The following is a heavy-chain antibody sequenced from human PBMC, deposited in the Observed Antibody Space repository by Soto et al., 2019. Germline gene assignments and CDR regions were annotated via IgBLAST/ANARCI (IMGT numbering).Heavy chain of an antibody. CDR2: IYHSGST. CDR1: GGSISSSKW. J-gene: IGHJ2*01. D-gene: IGHD6-6*01. Sequence: QMQLQESGPGLVKPSGTLSLTCGVSGGSISSSKWWTWVRQPPGKGPEWIGEIYHSGSTNYNPSLTSRVTISLDKSNNQFSLTLTTVTAADTSVYYCANQDYSSSTDASFLVNGYFDLWGRGILVTVSS. V-gene: IGHV4-4*02. CDR3: ANQDYSSSTDASFLVNGYFDL.